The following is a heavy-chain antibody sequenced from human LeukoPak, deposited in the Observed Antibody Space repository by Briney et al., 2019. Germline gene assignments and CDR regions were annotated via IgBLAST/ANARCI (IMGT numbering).Heavy chain of an antibody. CDR3: ARDHHRRLYDSQARDTFDI. CDR2: IGGSSSTI. V-gene: IGHV3-48*01. Sequence: GGSLRLSCAASGFTFSSYTMNWVRQAPGKGLEWVSYIGGSSSTIHYADSVKGRFTISRDNAKNSLYLQMNSLRAEDTAVYYCARDHHRRLYDSQARDTFDIWGQGTMVTVSS. J-gene: IGHJ3*02. CDR1: GFTFSSYT. D-gene: IGHD3-22*01.